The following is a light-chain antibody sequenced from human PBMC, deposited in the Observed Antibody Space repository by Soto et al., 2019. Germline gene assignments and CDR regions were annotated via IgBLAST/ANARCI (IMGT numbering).Light chain of an antibody. CDR1: QSVSSY. V-gene: IGKV3-11*01. J-gene: IGKJ4*01. Sequence: EVVLSQSPGTLSLSPGERATLSCRASQSVSSYLAWYQQKPGQAPRLLIYDASNRATGIPARFSGSGSGTDFTLTISSLEPEDFAVYYCQQRKVFGGGTKVDIK. CDR3: QQRKV. CDR2: DAS.